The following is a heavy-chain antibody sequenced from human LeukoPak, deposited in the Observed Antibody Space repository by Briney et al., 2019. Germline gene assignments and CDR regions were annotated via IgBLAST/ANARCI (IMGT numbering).Heavy chain of an antibody. CDR2: IRHDEANS. CDR3: AKEYTPSSPLGELDS. J-gene: IGHJ4*02. D-gene: IGHD6-6*01. Sequence: GGSLRLSCAVSGFHLNSYAMHWVRQAPGKGLEWVAVIRHDEANSFYADSVQGRFTISRDTSKKLLYLQMNSLRVEDTAVYYCAKEYTPSSPLGELDSWGQGTLVTVSS. CDR1: GFHLNSYA. V-gene: IGHV3-30*02.